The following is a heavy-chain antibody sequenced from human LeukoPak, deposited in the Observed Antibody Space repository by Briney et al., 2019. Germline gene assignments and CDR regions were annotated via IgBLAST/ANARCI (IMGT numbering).Heavy chain of an antibody. CDR1: GLTFSSYA. CDR3: ATHHTSRYSHYYFDY. Sequence: GGSLRLSCAASGLTFSSYAMSWVRQAPGKGLEWVSAIGGSGGDTYYADSVKGRFTISRDNSKNTLNLQMNSLRAEDTAVYYCATHHTSRYSHYYFDYWGQGTLVTVSS. D-gene: IGHD2-2*01. V-gene: IGHV3-23*01. CDR2: IGGSGGDT. J-gene: IGHJ4*02.